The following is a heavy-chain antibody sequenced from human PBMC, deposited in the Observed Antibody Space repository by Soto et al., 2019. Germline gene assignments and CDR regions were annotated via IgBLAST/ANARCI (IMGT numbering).Heavy chain of an antibody. V-gene: IGHV1-69*13. Sequence: SVKVSCKASGGTFSSYTISWVRQAPGQGLEWIGGIIPIFGTENYAQKCQGRVTITADESTSTDYMELSSLRSEDTAVYYCASNGITIFGEVDDYYYYGMDVWGQGTTVTVSS. CDR1: GGTFSSYT. J-gene: IGHJ6*02. CDR3: ASNGITIFGEVDDYYYYGMDV. D-gene: IGHD3-3*01. CDR2: IIPIFGTE.